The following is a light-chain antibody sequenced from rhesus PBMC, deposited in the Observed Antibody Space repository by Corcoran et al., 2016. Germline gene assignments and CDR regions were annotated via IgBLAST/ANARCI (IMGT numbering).Light chain of an antibody. Sequence: DIQMTQSPSSLSASVGDTVTITCRASQSISSWLDWYQQKPGKAPKLLIYKASSLQSGVPSRVSGSGAGTDFHLTISSLQPEDFATYYGLQYSSSPWTFGQGTKVEIK. V-gene: IGKV1-22*01. J-gene: IGKJ1*01. CDR2: KAS. CDR1: QSISSW. CDR3: LQYSSSPWT.